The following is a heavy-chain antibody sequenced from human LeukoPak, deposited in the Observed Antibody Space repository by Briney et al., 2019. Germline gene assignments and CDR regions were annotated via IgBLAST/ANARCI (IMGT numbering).Heavy chain of an antibody. Sequence: PSETLSLTCTVSGGSISSYYWSWIRQPPGKGLEWIGYIYYSGSTNYNPSLKSRVTISVDTSKNQFSLKLSSVTAADTAVYCCARVLVGPSSSWYYFDYWGQGTLVTVSS. CDR3: ARVLVGPSSSWYYFDY. CDR2: IYYSGST. D-gene: IGHD6-13*01. V-gene: IGHV4-59*01. J-gene: IGHJ4*02. CDR1: GGSISSYY.